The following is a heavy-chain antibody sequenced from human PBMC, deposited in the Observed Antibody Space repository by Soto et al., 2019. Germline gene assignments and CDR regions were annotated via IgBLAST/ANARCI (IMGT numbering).Heavy chain of an antibody. CDR3: ARDPGTVRLYYYYYMDV. D-gene: IGHD3-10*01. V-gene: IGHV1-45*02. J-gene: IGHJ6*03. CDR1: GNTFTYRY. CDR2: ITPFNGDV. Sequence: GASVKVSCKALGNTFTYRYLHWVRQAPGQALEWMGWITPFNGDVHYAQKFQERVTITTDTSISTAYMELSSLRSDDTAMYYCARDPGTVRLYYYYYMDVWGKGTTVTVSS.